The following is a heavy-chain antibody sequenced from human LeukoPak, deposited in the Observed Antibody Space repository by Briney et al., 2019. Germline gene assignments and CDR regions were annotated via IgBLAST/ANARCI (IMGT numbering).Heavy chain of an antibody. Sequence: SETLSLTCAVYGGSFSGYYWSWIRQPPGKGLEWIGEINHSGSTNYNPSLKSRVTISVDTSKNQFSLKLSSVTAADTALYYCAPYCSSTSCADWGQGTLVTVSS. J-gene: IGHJ4*02. V-gene: IGHV4-34*01. CDR2: INHSGST. CDR3: APYCSSTSCAD. D-gene: IGHD2-2*01. CDR1: GGSFSGYY.